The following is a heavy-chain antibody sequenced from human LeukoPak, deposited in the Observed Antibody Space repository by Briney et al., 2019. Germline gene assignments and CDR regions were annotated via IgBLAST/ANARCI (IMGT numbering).Heavy chain of an antibody. Sequence: SETLSLTCTVSGDSINSRSYYWGWIRQPPGTVLEWIGSIYYSGITYYNPSLKSRVTISVDTSENQFSVTLISVTAADTAVYYCARHFPHMDYSGWKQGWFDPWGQGTLVTVSS. V-gene: IGHV4-39*01. CDR3: ARHFPHMDYSGWKQGWFDP. CDR1: GDSINSRSYY. J-gene: IGHJ5*02. CDR2: IYYSGIT. D-gene: IGHD6-19*01.